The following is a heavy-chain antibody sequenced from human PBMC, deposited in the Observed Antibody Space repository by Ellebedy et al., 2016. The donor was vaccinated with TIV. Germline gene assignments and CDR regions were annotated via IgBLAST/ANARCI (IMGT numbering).Heavy chain of an antibody. CDR1: GGSISSGGSY. CDR3: ARGRLRPWGYYYGKDV. CDR2: INHSGST. J-gene: IGHJ6*02. V-gene: IGHV4-39*07. D-gene: IGHD4-17*01. Sequence: GSLRLXXTVSGGSISSGGSYWSWIRQPPGKGLEWIGEINHSGSTNYNPSLKSRVTISVDTSKNQFSLKLSSVTAADTAVYYCARGRLRPWGYYYGKDVWGQGTTVTVSS.